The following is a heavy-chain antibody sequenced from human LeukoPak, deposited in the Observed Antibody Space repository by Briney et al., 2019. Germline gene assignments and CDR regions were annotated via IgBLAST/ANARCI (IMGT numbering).Heavy chain of an antibody. D-gene: IGHD2-2*01. V-gene: IGHV1-69*02. J-gene: IGHJ5*02. CDR2: IIPILGIA. Sequence: SVKVSCKASGGTFSSYTISWVRQAPGQGLEWMGRIIPILGIANYAQKFQGRVTITADKSTSTAYMELSSLRSEDTAVYYCARAGAPYCSSTSRYPGGFDPWGHGTLVTVS. CDR3: ARAGAPYCSSTSRYPGGFDP. CDR1: GGTFSSYT.